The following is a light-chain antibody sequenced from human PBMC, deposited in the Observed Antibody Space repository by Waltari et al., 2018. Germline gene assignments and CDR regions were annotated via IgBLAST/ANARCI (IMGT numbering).Light chain of an antibody. Sequence: QSALTQPASVSGSPGQSITISCTGTSSDVGGYNYVSWYQQHPGKAPKLMIYDVSNRPSGGSNRFSGAKSGNTASLTISGRQAEDESDYYCSSYTSSNTLVVFGGGTKLTVL. CDR2: DVS. V-gene: IGLV2-14*03. CDR1: SSDVGGYNY. CDR3: SSYTSSNTLVV. J-gene: IGLJ2*01.